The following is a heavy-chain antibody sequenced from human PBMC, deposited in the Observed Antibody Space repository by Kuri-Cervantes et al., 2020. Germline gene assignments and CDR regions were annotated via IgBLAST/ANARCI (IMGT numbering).Heavy chain of an antibody. J-gene: IGHJ3*02. V-gene: IGHV4-30-2*01. Sequence: LSCAVSGGSISSGGYSWSWIRQPPGKGLEWIGYIYHSGSTYYNPSLKSRVTISVDTSKNQFSLKLSSVTAADTAVYYCARRYYGSDAFDIWGQGTMVTVSS. CDR3: ARRYYGSDAFDI. D-gene: IGHD3-10*01. CDR2: IYHSGST. CDR1: GGSISSGGYS.